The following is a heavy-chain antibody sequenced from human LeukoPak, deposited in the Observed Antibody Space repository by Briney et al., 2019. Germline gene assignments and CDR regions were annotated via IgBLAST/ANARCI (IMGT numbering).Heavy chain of an antibody. Sequence: SSYYWGWIRQPPGKGLEWVAVISYDGSNKYYADSVKGRFTISRDNSKNTLYLQMNSLRAEDTAVYYCAKDLFTYYGSGSYQQYYFDYWGQGTLVTVSS. D-gene: IGHD3-10*01. CDR2: ISYDGSNK. CDR1: SS. CDR3: AKDLFTYYGSGSYQQYYFDY. J-gene: IGHJ4*02. V-gene: IGHV3-30*18.